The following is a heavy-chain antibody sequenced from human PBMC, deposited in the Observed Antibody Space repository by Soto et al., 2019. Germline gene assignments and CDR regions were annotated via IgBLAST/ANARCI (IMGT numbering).Heavy chain of an antibody. CDR3: ARDLYCIGGSCYYYYYGIDF. D-gene: IGHD2-15*01. CDR1: GFTFSSYG. V-gene: IGHV3-33*01. CDR2: IWYDGSNK. Sequence: GGSLRLSCAASGFTFSSYGMHWVRQAPGKGLEWVAVIWYDGSNKYYADSVKGRFTISRDNSKNTLYLQMNSLRAEDTAVYYCARDLYCIGGSCYYYYYGIDFSGQATTVTVFS. J-gene: IGHJ6*02.